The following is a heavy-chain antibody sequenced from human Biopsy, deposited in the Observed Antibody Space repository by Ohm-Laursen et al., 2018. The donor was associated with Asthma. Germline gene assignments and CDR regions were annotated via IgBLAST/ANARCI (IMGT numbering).Heavy chain of an antibody. CDR1: GFSFSDYY. CDR3: ARVFESSEWGPFYHFGLDV. D-gene: IGHD6-25*01. J-gene: IGHJ6*02. Sequence: SLRLSCSASGFSFSDYYMTWMRQAPGQGLEWVSSISSSGSTTYPAESVKGRFTISRDNAQKSLFPQMGSLRAEDTAIYYCARVFESSEWGPFYHFGLDVWGQGTTVAVSS. CDR2: ISSSGSTT. V-gene: IGHV3-11*01.